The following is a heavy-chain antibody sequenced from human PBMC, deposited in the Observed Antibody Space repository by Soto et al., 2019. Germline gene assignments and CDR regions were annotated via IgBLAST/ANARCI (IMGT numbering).Heavy chain of an antibody. CDR2: IAYTGIT. D-gene: IGHD5-12*01. Sequence: QVHLQESGPGLLKPSETLSLTCSVSGGPIRSYYLSWVRQAPGKGLEWIAYIAYTGITGYNPSLRRRVTISGDTSHNVFSLKMTSVTAADTAVYYCAREGFSGYEALEYWGQGILVTVSS. CDR1: GGPIRSYY. J-gene: IGHJ4*02. V-gene: IGHV4-59*01. CDR3: AREGFSGYEALEY.